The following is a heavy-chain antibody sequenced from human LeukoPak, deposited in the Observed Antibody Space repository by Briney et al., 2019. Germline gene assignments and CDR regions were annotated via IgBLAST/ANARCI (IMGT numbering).Heavy chain of an antibody. D-gene: IGHD1-26*01. CDR1: GVSFSSYY. V-gene: IGHV4-4*07. Sequence: SETLSLTCTVSGVSFSSYYWTWIRQPAGKGLEWIGRIFSSGNTNYNPSLESRVTMSIDTSKNQFSLKLTSVTAADTAVYYCARERGNPRGDAFDIWGQGTMVTVSS. J-gene: IGHJ3*02. CDR3: ARERGNPRGDAFDI. CDR2: IFSSGNT.